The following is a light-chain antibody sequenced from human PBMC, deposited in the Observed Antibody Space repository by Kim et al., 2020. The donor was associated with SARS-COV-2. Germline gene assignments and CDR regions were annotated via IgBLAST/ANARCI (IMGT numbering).Light chain of an antibody. CDR2: EDH. J-gene: IGLJ3*02. V-gene: IGLV6-57*01. CDR1: SGSIVSVF. CDR3: QSYDDNIWV. Sequence: NFMLTQSHSVSESPGKTVIISCTRSSGSIVSVFVQWFQQRPGSSPTTVIYEDHKRPSGVPDRFSGSVDSSSNSASLTISGLRTEDEADYYCQSYDDNIWVFGGGTKLTVL.